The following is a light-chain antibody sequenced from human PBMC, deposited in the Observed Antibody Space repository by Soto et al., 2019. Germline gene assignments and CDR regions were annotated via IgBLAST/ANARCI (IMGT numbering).Light chain of an antibody. CDR1: HSIDTN. Sequence: ETVMTQSPATLSVSPGERATLSCRASHSIDTNLAWYQQKPGQAPRLLIYGASIRATGIPARFSGSRSGTDFTLTISSLRSEDVAFYYCQQFNRWPPWTFGQGTKVEIK. CDR3: QQFNRWPPWT. V-gene: IGKV3-15*01. J-gene: IGKJ1*01. CDR2: GAS.